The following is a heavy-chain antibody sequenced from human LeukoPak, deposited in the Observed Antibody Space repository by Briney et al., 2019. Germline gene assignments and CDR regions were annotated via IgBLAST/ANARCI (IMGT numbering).Heavy chain of an antibody. J-gene: IGHJ6*03. Sequence: SETLSLTCTVSGGSLGSYYWSWIRQPPGQGLEWIGYIYYSGSTNYNPSLQSRVTISVDTSKNQFSLKLSSVTAADTAVYYCARQGLGYYYYMDVWGKGTTVTVSS. D-gene: IGHD3-16*01. CDR1: GGSLGSYY. CDR3: ARQGLGYYYYMDV. V-gene: IGHV4-59*08. CDR2: IYYSGST.